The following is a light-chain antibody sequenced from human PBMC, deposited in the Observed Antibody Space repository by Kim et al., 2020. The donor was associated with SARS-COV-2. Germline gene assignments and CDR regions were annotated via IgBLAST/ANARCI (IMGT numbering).Light chain of an antibody. CDR2: ATS. CDR3: QQSFSTPRT. V-gene: IGKV1-39*01. J-gene: IGKJ1*01. CDR1: EMISRS. Sequence: ASVGDRVTITCRASEMISRSLHWYQQKPGKAPNLLIFATSSLHSVVPSRFSGTGSGTDFPLTISSLQPEDLATYYCQQSFSTPRTFGQGAKVDIK.